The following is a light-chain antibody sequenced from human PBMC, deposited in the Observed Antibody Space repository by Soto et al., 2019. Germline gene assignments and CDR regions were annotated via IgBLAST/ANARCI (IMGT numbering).Light chain of an antibody. V-gene: IGKV3D-20*02. Sequence: ETVMTQSPATLSVSPGERATLSCRASQSVSSSYLAWYQQKPGQAPRLLIYGASNRATGIPARFSGSGSGTDFTLTISSLEPEDFAVYYCQQRSNWPPITFGQGTRLEIK. J-gene: IGKJ5*01. CDR2: GAS. CDR1: QSVSSSY. CDR3: QQRSNWPPIT.